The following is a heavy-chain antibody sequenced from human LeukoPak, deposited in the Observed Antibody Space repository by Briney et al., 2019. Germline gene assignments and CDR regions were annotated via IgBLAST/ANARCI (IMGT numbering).Heavy chain of an antibody. Sequence: PSETLSLTCAVYGGSFSGYYWSWIRQPPGKGLEWIGEINHSGSTNYNPSLKSRVTISVDTSKNQFSLKLSSVTAADTAVYYCARWCSSWNYFDYWGQGTLVTVSS. CDR2: INHSGST. J-gene: IGHJ4*02. V-gene: IGHV4-34*01. CDR3: ARWCSSWNYFDY. D-gene: IGHD6-13*01. CDR1: GGSFSGYY.